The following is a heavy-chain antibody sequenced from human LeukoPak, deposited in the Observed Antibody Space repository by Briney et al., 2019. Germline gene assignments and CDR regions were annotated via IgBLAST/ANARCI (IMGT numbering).Heavy chain of an antibody. V-gene: IGHV3-30*02. Sequence: PGGSQRLSCAASGFTFSSYGMHWVRQAPGKGLEWVAFIRYDGSNKYYADSVKGRFTISRDNSKNTLYLQMNSLRAEDTAVYYCAKYGSGSYYSPDYWGQGTLVTVSS. CDR1: GFTFSSYG. J-gene: IGHJ4*02. D-gene: IGHD3-10*01. CDR3: AKYGSGSYYSPDY. CDR2: IRYDGSNK.